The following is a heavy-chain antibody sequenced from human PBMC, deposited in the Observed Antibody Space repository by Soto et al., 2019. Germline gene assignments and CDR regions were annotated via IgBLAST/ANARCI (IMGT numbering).Heavy chain of an antibody. V-gene: IGHV3-64*01. Sequence: GGSLRLSCAASGFTFSSYAMHWVRQAPGKGLEYVSAISSNGGSTYYANSVKGRFTISRDNSKNTLYLQMGSLRAEDMAVYYCATLEGVWTPGGIWFDPWGQGTLVTVSS. CDR2: ISSNGGST. D-gene: IGHD2-8*01. CDR3: ATLEGVWTPGGIWFDP. J-gene: IGHJ5*02. CDR1: GFTFSSYA.